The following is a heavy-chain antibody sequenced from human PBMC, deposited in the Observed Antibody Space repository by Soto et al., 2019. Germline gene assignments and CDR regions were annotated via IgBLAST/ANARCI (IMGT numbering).Heavy chain of an antibody. Sequence: GESLKISCKGSGYSFTSYWIGWVRQMPGKGLEWMGIIYPGDSDTRYSPSFQGQVTISADKSISTAYLQWSSLKASDTAMYYCARRLGYSSSWPRSSEDYGMDVWGQGTTVTVSS. CDR3: ARRLGYSSSWPRSSEDYGMDV. CDR1: GYSFTSYW. CDR2: IYPGDSDT. J-gene: IGHJ6*02. D-gene: IGHD6-13*01. V-gene: IGHV5-51*01.